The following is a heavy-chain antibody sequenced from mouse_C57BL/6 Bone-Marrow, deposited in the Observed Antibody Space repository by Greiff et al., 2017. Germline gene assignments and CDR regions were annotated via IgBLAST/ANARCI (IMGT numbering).Heavy chain of an antibody. V-gene: IGHV1-81*01. Sequence: VQLQESGAELARPGASVKLSCKASGYTFTSYGISWVKQRTGQGLEWIGEIYPRSGNTYYNEKFKGKATLTADQSSSTAYMELRSLTSEDSAVYFGARSGSSLSWFAYWGQGTLVTVSA. D-gene: IGHD1-1*01. CDR1: GYTFTSYG. J-gene: IGHJ3*01. CDR3: ARSGSSLSWFAY. CDR2: IYPRSGNT.